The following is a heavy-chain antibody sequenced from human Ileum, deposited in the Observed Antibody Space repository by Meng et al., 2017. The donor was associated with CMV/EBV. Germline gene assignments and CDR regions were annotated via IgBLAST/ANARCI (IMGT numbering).Heavy chain of an antibody. CDR3: ARAAAGIDY. Sequence: GESLKISCAASGFIFSRYWMSWVRQAPGKGLEWVANINQDGGEKYYVDSVKGRFTISRDNAKNSLYLQMNSLRAEDTAVYYCARAAAGIDYWGQGTLVTVS. V-gene: IGHV3-7*01. CDR2: INQDGGEK. J-gene: IGHJ4*02. D-gene: IGHD6-13*01. CDR1: GFIFSRYW.